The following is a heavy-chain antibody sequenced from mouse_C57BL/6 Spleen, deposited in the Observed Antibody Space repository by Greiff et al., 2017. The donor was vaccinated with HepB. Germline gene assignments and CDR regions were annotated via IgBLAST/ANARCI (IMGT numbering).Heavy chain of an antibody. CDR2: IDPETGGT. D-gene: IGHD3-2*02. Sequence: QVQLQQSGAELVRPGASVTLSCKASGYTFTDYEMHWVKQTPVHGLEWIGAIDPETGGTAYNQKFKGKTILTADKSSSTAYMELRSLTSEDSAVYYCTRGSGYVRYYFDYGGQGTTLTVSS. J-gene: IGHJ2*01. CDR3: TRGSGYVRYYFDY. CDR1: GYTFTDYE. V-gene: IGHV1-15*01.